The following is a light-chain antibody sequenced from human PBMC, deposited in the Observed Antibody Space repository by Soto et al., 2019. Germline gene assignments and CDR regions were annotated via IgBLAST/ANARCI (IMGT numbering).Light chain of an antibody. CDR3: SSYTSSITLG. CDR1: SSDVGGYNY. CDR2: EVN. J-gene: IGLJ1*01. V-gene: IGLV2-14*01. Sequence: QSVLTQPASVSGSPGQSITISCTGTSSDVGGYNYVSWYQQHPGKAPKLIIYEVNNRPSGVSNRFSGSKSANTASLTISGLQAEDEADYYCSSYTSSITLGFGTGTKVTVL.